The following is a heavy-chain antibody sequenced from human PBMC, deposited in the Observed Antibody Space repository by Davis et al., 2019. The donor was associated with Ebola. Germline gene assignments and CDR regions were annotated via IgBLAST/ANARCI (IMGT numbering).Heavy chain of an antibody. CDR1: GGSISSGGYY. Sequence: MPSETLSLTCTVSGGSISSGGYYWSWIRQHPGKGLEWIGYIYYSGSTYYNPSLKSRVTISVDTSKNQFSLKLSSLTAADTAVYYCARVASYGDYFDYWGLGTLVTVSS. J-gene: IGHJ4*02. D-gene: IGHD4-17*01. CDR3: ARVASYGDYFDY. V-gene: IGHV4-31*03. CDR2: IYYSGST.